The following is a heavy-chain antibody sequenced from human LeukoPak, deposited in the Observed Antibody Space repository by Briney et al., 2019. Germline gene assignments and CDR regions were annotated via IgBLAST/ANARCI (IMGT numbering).Heavy chain of an antibody. V-gene: IGHV3-30*02. CDR1: GFTFSNYG. Sequence: PGGSLRLSCAASGFTFSNYGIHWVRQAQGKGMEGVAFIRYDGSKKYYADSVKGRFTISTDNSKNTLYLQMNSLRAEDTAVYYCAKEGGYNYGYLDYWGQGTLVTVSS. D-gene: IGHD5-18*01. CDR2: IRYDGSKK. J-gene: IGHJ4*02. CDR3: AKEGGYNYGYLDY.